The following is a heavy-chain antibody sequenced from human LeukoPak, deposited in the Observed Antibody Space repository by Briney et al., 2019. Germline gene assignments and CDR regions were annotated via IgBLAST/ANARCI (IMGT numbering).Heavy chain of an antibody. CDR3: ARQHVAGYCSSTSCYRRDAFDI. CDR2: INHSGST. V-gene: IGHV4-34*01. Sequence: PSETLSLTCAVYGGSFSGYYWSWIRQPPGKGLEWIGEINHSGSTNYNPSLKSRVTISVDTSKNQFSLKLSSVTAADTAVYYCARQHVAGYCSSTSCYRRDAFDIWGQGTMVTVSS. D-gene: IGHD2-2*02. CDR1: GGSFSGYY. J-gene: IGHJ3*02.